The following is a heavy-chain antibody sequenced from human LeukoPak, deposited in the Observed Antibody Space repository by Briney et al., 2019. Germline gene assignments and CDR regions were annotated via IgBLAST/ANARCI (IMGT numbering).Heavy chain of an antibody. CDR1: GFTVSTNY. CDR3: ARVGDHFHWYLDL. CDR2: LYSGSDT. V-gene: IGHV3-53*01. Sequence: GGSLRLSCAASGFTVSTNYMNWVRQAPGKGLEWVSILYSGSDTYYAGSVKGRFTISRDSSKNILSLQMNNLRAEDTVVYYCARVGDHFHWYLDLWGRGTLVTVSS. D-gene: IGHD3-10*01. J-gene: IGHJ2*01.